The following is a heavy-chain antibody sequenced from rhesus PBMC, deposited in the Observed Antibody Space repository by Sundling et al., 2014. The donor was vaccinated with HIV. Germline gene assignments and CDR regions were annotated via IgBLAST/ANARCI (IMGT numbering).Heavy chain of an antibody. V-gene: IGHV1-111*02. D-gene: IGHD6-31*01. CDR3: ATDRGGGWYDY. J-gene: IGHJ4*01. Sequence: EVQLVQSGAEVKEPGASVKISCKASGYTFTDYYLHWVRQAPEKGLEWVGYVDPGDGDADYSQKFQDRVTITADTSSDTAYMELSSLTSEDTAVYYCATDRGGGWYDYWGQGVLVTVSS. CDR2: VDPGDGDA. CDR1: GYTFTDYY.